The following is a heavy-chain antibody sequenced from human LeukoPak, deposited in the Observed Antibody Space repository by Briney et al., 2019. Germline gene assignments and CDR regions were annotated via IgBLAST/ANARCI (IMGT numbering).Heavy chain of an antibody. V-gene: IGHV1-8*03. D-gene: IGHD6-19*01. J-gene: IGHJ6*03. CDR1: GYTFINYD. CDR2: MNPNSGNT. CDR3: ARRAVDNSYYYYMDV. Sequence: GASVKVSCKASGYTFINYDINWVRQATGQGLEWMGWMNPNSGNTGYAQKFQGRVTITRNTSISTAYMEVSSLRYEDTAVYYCARRAVDNSYYYYMDVWGKGTTVTVSS.